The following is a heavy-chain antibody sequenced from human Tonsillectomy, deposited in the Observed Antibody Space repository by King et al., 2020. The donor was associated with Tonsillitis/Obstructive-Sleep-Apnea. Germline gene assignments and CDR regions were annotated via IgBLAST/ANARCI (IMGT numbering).Heavy chain of an antibody. V-gene: IGHV1-46*01. Sequence: QLVQSGAEVKKTGASVKVSCKASGYTFTSYYMHWVRQAPGQGLEWMGIINPSGGSTSYAQKFQGRVTMTRDTSTSTVYMELSSLRSEDTAVYYCARDADPSTIFVVVKCPGYWGQGTLVTVSS. J-gene: IGHJ4*02. CDR2: INPSGGST. CDR3: ARDADPSTIFVVVKCPGY. CDR1: GYTFTSYY. D-gene: IGHD3-3*01.